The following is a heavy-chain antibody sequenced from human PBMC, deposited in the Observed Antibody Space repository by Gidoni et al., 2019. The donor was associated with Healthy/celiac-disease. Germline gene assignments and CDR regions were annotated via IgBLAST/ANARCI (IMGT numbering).Heavy chain of an antibody. D-gene: IGHD4-4*01. CDR3: ARDLCGDDYSNIGNRGYFDL. CDR1: GGSISSVGSY. J-gene: IGHJ2*01. V-gene: IGHV4-31*03. CDR2: SYYSGST. Sequence: QVPLQESGPGLVKPSQTLSITCTVSGGSISSVGSYCCWIRQHPGTVLEWIGYSYYSGSTYYNPSLKNRVTISVDTSKNQFSLKLSSVTAADTAVYYCARDLCGDDYSNIGNRGYFDLWGRGTLVTVSS.